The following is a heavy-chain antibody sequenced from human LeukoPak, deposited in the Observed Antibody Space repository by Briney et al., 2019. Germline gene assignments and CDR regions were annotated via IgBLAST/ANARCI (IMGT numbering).Heavy chain of an antibody. J-gene: IGHJ4*02. D-gene: IGHD3-22*01. CDR3: AKASGVYYYDRSGYFNY. Sequence: GGSLRLSCAASGFTFSSYGMHWVRQAPGKGLEWVAVIWYDGSNKYYADSVKGRFTISRDNSKNTLYLQMNSLRAEDTAVYYCAKASGVYYYDRSGYFNYWGQGTLVTVSS. CDR2: IWYDGSNK. CDR1: GFTFSSYG. V-gene: IGHV3-33*06.